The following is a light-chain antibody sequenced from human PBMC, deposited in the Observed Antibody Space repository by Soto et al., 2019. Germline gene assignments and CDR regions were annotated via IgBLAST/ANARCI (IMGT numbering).Light chain of an antibody. V-gene: IGLV1-51*01. CDR2: DNN. Sequence: QSVLTQPPSVSAAPGQMVTISCSGSSSNIGNNYVSWYQQLPGTAPKLLIYDNNKRPSGIPDRFSGSKSGTSATLDITGLQTGDEADYYCGTWDSSLSALVFGGGTKLTVL. CDR3: GTWDSSLSALV. CDR1: SSNIGNNY. J-gene: IGLJ2*01.